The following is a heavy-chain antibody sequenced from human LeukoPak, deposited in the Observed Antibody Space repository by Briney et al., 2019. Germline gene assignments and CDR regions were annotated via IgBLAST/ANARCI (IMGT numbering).Heavy chain of an antibody. CDR1: GGTFSSYA. Sequence: SEKVSCKASGGTFSSYAISLVRQAPGPGLEWMGGIIPIFGTANYAQKFQRRVTITADESTSTASMKLSSLRSEDTAVYSCARVPGRAVAVTANWFGRWGQGTLVTVSS. CDR3: ARVPGRAVAVTANWFGR. D-gene: IGHD6-19*01. CDR2: IIPIFGTA. J-gene: IGHJ5*02. V-gene: IGHV1-69*13.